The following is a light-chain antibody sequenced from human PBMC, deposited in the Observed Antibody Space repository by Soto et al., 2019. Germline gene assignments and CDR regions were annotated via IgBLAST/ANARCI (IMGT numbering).Light chain of an antibody. V-gene: IGKV3-15*01. J-gene: IGKJ2*01. Sequence: EVVMTQSPASLSASPGERVTLSCRASQTIRSSLAWYQQRPGQAPRLLIYDASTRATGIPPRFSGGGSGTEFTVTISSLQSEYFAIYYCQQYDIWPPYTFGQGTKVEF. CDR2: DAS. CDR3: QQYDIWPPYT. CDR1: QTIRSS.